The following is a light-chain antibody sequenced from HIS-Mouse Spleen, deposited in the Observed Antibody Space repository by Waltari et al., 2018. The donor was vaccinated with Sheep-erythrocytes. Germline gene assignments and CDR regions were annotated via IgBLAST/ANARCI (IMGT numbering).Light chain of an antibody. V-gene: IGLV3-25*03. CDR3: QSADSSGTSHVV. CDR2: KDS. CDR1: ALPKQY. Sequence: SYELTQPPSLSVSPVQTARITCSGDALPKQYAYWYQQKPGQAPVLVIYKDSERPSGIPERFSGSSSGTTVTLTISGVQAEGEADYYCQSADSSGTSHVVFGGGTKLTVL. J-gene: IGLJ2*01.